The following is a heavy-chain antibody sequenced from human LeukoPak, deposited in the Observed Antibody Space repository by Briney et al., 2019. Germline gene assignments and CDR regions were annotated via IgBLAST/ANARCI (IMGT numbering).Heavy chain of an antibody. CDR1: GFTFSSCS. D-gene: IGHD2-2*01. CDR2: ISSSSSYI. J-gene: IGHJ6*02. CDR3: ARDLIVVVPAAMDYYYGMDV. V-gene: IGHV3-21*01. Sequence: GSLRLSCAASGFTFSSCSMNWVRQAPGKGLEWVSSISSSSSYIYYADSVKGRFTISRGNAKNSLYLQMNSLRAEDTAVYYCARDLIVVVPAAMDYYYGMDVWGQGTTVTVSS.